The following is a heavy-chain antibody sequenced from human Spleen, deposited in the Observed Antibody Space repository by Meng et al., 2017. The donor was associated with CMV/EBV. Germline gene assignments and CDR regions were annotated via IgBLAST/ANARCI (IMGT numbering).Heavy chain of an antibody. CDR3: ARGLDSGWYPAA. D-gene: IGHD6-19*01. CDR2: INHSGST. Sequence: GSLRLSCAVYGGSFSGYYWSWIRQPPGKGLEWIGEINHSGSTNYNPSLKSRVTISVDTSKNQFSLKLSSVTAADTAVYYCARGLDSGWYPAAWGQGTLVNVSS. J-gene: IGHJ5*02. V-gene: IGHV4-34*01. CDR1: GGSFSGYY.